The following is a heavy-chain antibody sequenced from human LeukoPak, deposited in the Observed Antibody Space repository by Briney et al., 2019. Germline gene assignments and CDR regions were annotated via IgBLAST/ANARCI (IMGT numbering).Heavy chain of an antibody. V-gene: IGHV1-2*06. Sequence: ASVKVSCKASGYTFTGYHIHWVGRAPGQGLEWMGRINPYSGDTNFAQKFQGRVTMTRDTSITTAYMDLSSLTPDDTAVYFCARDQGSLTRSWYTGYWGQGTQVTVSS. J-gene: IGHJ4*02. D-gene: IGHD6-13*01. CDR2: INPYSGDT. CDR3: ARDQGSLTRSWYTGY. CDR1: GYTFTGYH.